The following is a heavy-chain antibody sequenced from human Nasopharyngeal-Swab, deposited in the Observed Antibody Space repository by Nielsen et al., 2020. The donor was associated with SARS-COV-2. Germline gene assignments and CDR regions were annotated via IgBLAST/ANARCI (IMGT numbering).Heavy chain of an antibody. J-gene: IGHJ4*02. D-gene: IGHD3-10*01. CDR2: ISPSGGNT. CDR3: AKERFYSGSGKYPRDFDY. CDR1: GFTFNNYA. V-gene: IGHV3-23*01. Sequence: GGSLRLSCVASGFTFNNYAMSWLRQGPGKGLEWVSAISPSGGNTYYADSVKGRFTISRDNSKNTLYLQMNSLRAEDTAVYYCAKERFYSGSGKYPRDFDYWGQGALVSVSS.